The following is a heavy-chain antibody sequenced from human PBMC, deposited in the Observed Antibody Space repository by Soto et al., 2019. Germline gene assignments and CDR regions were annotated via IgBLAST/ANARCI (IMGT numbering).Heavy chain of an antibody. J-gene: IGHJ4*02. Sequence: EVQLVETGGGLIQPGGSLRLSCAASGFTVSNNYMSWVRQAPGKGLEWVSLIYSGGSTFYADSVKGRFPNSRDNANNTLFLQMNSLRAEDTAVYFCATYTSLDYWGQGTLVTVSS. CDR3: ATYTSLDY. CDR1: GFTVSNNY. CDR2: IYSGGST. V-gene: IGHV3-53*02. D-gene: IGHD2-2*02.